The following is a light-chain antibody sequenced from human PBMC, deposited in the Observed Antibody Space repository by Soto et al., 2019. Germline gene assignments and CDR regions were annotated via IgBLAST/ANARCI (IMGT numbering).Light chain of an antibody. CDR2: DVS. V-gene: IGLV2-11*01. Sequence: QAVVTQPPSVSGAPGQRVTISCTGTSSDVGGYNYVSWYQQNPGKAPKLMIYDVSKRPSGVSDRFSGSKSANTASLIISGLQAEDEADYYCCSYAGNTLVVFGGGTKVTVL. J-gene: IGLJ2*01. CDR1: SSDVGGYNY. CDR3: CSYAGNTLVV.